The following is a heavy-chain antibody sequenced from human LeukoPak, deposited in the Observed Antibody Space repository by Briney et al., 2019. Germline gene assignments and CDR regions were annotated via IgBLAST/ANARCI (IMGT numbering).Heavy chain of an antibody. V-gene: IGHV4-31*03. CDR2: TYYSGST. Sequence: SQTLPLTCTVSGGSISSGGYYWSWIRQHPGKGLEWIGYTYYSGSTYYNPSLKSRVTISVDTSKNQFSLKLSSVTAADTAVYYCARDTVTTSLPEVWGQGTTVTVSS. D-gene: IGHD4-17*01. CDR1: GGSISSGGYY. CDR3: ARDTVTTSLPEV. J-gene: IGHJ6*02.